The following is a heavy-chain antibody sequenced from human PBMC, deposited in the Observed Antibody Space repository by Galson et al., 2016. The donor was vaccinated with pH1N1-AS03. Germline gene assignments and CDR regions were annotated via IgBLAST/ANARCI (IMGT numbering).Heavy chain of an antibody. CDR1: GYTFTGYY. CDR2: INPNSGGT. Sequence: SVKVSCKASGYTFTGYYMHCVRQAPGQGLEWMGWINPNSGGTNYAQKFQGRVTMTRDTSVSTAYMELRRLRSGDTAVYYCARSHPAFDSSGYYYDYWGQGTLVTVSS. V-gene: IGHV1-2*02. D-gene: IGHD3-22*01. CDR3: ARSHPAFDSSGYYYDY. J-gene: IGHJ4*02.